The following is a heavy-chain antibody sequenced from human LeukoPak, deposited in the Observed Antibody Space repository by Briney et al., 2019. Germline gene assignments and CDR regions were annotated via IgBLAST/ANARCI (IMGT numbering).Heavy chain of an antibody. CDR1: GGSFSNYY. CDR2: ITHSGST. J-gene: IGHJ6*03. Sequence: SETLSLTCAVYGGSFSNYYWSWIRQSPGKGLEWIGEITHSGSTNYNPSLKSRVTISVDTSKNQFSLQLNSVTPEDTAVYYCARGGLAVTEYYYYYMDVWGKGTTVTISS. D-gene: IGHD6-19*01. V-gene: IGHV4-34*01. CDR3: ARGGLAVTEYYYYYMDV.